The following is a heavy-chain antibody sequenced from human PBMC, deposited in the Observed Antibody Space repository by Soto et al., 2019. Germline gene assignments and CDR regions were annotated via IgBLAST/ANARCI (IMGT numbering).Heavy chain of an antibody. J-gene: IGHJ5*02. V-gene: IGHV1-2*02. D-gene: IGHD2-15*01. Sequence: AASVKVSCKASGYTFTGYYMHWVRQAPGQGLEWMGWINPNSGGTNYAQKFQGRVTMTRDTSISTAYMELSRLRSDDTAVYYCARGATPVVAATSNWFDPWGQGTLVTVSS. CDR3: ARGATPVVAATSNWFDP. CDR1: GYTFTGYY. CDR2: INPNSGGT.